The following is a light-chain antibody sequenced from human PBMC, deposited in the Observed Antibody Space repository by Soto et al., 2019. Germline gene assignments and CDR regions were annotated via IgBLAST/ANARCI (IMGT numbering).Light chain of an antibody. V-gene: IGLV2-14*03. CDR2: DVS. CDR3: CSFPTSTPPGYV. Sequence: QSALAQPASVSGSPGQSIAISCAGTISDVGGYNSVSWYQQHPGKAPKLMIYDVSNRPSGAANRFSGSKSVNTASLTIAGPQAEDGADYSCCSFPTSTPPGYVFRTGTKVTAL. J-gene: IGLJ1*01. CDR1: ISDVGGYNS.